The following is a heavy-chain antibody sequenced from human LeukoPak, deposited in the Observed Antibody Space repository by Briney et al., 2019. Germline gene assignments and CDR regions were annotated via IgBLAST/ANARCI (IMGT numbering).Heavy chain of an antibody. D-gene: IGHD5-12*01. CDR2: ILYSGTT. CDR1: GGSISTYN. CDR3: ARMGGYSGYATQ. J-gene: IGHJ4*02. V-gene: IGHV4-59*08. Sequence: SETLSLTCTDPGGSISTYNWSWGPEPPGERLEWIGYILYSGTTKSNPSLKSRVTISVDASKNQISLKLTSVTAADTAFYYCARMGGYSGYATQWGEGTLVTVSS.